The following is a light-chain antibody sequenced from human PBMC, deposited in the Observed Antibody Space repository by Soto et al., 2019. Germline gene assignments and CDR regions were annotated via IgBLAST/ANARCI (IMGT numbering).Light chain of an antibody. CDR2: EVS. V-gene: IGLV2-14*01. Sequence: QSALTQPASVSGSPGQSITISCTGTSSDVGGYNYVSWYQQHPGKAPKLMIYEVSNRPSGVSNRFSGSKSGNTASLTISGLQAEDEADYYCSSYTCSSTLEGVFGTGTKLTVL. CDR3: SSYTCSSTLEGV. CDR1: SSDVGGYNY. J-gene: IGLJ1*01.